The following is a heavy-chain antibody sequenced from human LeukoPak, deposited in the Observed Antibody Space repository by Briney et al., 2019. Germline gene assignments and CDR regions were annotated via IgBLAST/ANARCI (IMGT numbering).Heavy chain of an antibody. Sequence: PGGSLRLSCAASGFTVSSNYMSWVRQAPGKGLEWVSVIYSGGSTYYADSVKGRFTISRHNSKNTLYLQMNSLRAEDTAVYYCATMRFLDPDYYVSSGYLREDYSGQGTLVTVYS. CDR2: IYSGGST. CDR1: GFTVSSNY. V-gene: IGHV3-53*04. D-gene: IGHD3-22*01. J-gene: IGHJ4*02. CDR3: ATMRFLDPDYYVSSGYLREDY.